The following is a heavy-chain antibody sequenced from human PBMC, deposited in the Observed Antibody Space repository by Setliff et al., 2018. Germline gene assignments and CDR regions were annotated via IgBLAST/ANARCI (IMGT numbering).Heavy chain of an antibody. D-gene: IGHD3-10*01. J-gene: IGHJ6*02. Sequence: SCAASGFTFDDYGMSWVRQAPGKGLEWVSGINWNGGSTGYADSVKGRFTISRDNAKNSLYLQMNSLRAEDTALYYCARSYGSGSYHYYYGMDVWGQGTTVTVS. CDR3: ARSYGSGSYHYYYGMDV. CDR2: INWNGGST. CDR1: GFTFDDYG. V-gene: IGHV3-20*04.